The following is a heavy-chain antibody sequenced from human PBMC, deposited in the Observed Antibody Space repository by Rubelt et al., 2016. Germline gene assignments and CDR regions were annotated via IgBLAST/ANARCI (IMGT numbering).Heavy chain of an antibody. J-gene: IGHJ4*02. CDR1: GFTFSSYA. Sequence: AASGFTFSSYAMHWVRQAPGKGLEWVAVISYDGSNKYYADSVKGRFTISRDNAKNTLYLQMNSLRAEDTAVYYCARGGSSWSDPYYFDYWGQGTLVTVSS. V-gene: IGHV3-30*04. D-gene: IGHD6-13*01. CDR2: ISYDGSNK. CDR3: ARGGSSWSDPYYFDY.